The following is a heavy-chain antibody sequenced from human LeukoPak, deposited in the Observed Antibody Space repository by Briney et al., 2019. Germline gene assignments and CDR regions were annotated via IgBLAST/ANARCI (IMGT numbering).Heavy chain of an antibody. V-gene: IGHV4-39*01. CDR3: ARRRPYYDSSGYYLDAFDI. J-gene: IGHJ3*02. Sequence: SETLSLTCTVSGGSINSSSYYWGWIRQPPGKGLEWIGSIYYSGSTYYNPSLKSRVTISVDTSKNQFSLKLSSVTAADTAVYYCARRRPYYDSSGYYLDAFDIWGQGTMVTVSS. CDR2: IYYSGST. CDR1: GGSINSSSYY. D-gene: IGHD3-22*01.